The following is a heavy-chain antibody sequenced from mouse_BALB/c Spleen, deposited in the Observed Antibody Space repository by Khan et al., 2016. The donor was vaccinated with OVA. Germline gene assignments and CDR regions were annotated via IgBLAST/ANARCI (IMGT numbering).Heavy chain of an antibody. CDR2: INTYTGEP. V-gene: IGHV9-1*02. CDR3: ARISSDGYSDV. D-gene: IGHD6-2*01. J-gene: IGHJ1*01. CDR1: GYTFTNYG. Sequence: QIQLVQSGSELKKPGETVKISCKASGYTFTNYGMNWVKQAPGKGLKWMGWINTYTGEPTYADDFKGRFVFSLETSARTAYLQISNLKNEDMTTYFCARISSDGYSDVWGAGTTVTVSA.